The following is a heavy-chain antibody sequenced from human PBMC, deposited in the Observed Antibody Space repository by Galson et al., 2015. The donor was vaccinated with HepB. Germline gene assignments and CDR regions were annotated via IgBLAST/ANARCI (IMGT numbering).Heavy chain of an antibody. CDR1: GYTFTSYY. D-gene: IGHD1-26*01. V-gene: IGHV1-46*01. CDR3: ARDPVGDTWGAFDL. Sequence: SCKASGYTFTSYYIHWVRQAPGQGLEWMGIINPSGGSAIYAQKFQGRVTMTRDTSTNTVYMEMSSPRSEDTAVYYCARDPVGDTWGAFDLWGQGTMVIVS. CDR2: INPSGGSA. J-gene: IGHJ3*01.